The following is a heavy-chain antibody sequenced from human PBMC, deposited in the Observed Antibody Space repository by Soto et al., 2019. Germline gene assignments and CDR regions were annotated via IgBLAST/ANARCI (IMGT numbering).Heavy chain of an antibody. D-gene: IGHD3-10*01. CDR1: GGSISSSSYY. Sequence: QLQLQESGPGLVKPSETLSLTCTVSGGSISSSSYYWGWIRQPPGKGREWIGSIYYSGSTYYNPSLKSRVTLSVDTSKNQFSLKLSSVAAADTAVYYCARRGSGSYTSFWYFDLWGRGTLVTVSS. V-gene: IGHV4-39*01. CDR2: IYYSGST. CDR3: ARRGSGSYTSFWYFDL. J-gene: IGHJ2*01.